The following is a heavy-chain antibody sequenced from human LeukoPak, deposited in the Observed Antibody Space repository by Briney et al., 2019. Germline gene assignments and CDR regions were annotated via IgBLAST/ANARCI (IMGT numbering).Heavy chain of an antibody. CDR3: AAVSVNSVSFPAFDP. J-gene: IGHJ5*02. Sequence: PGGSLRLSCAASGFTFSSYSMNWVRQAPGKGLEWVSSISSSSSYIYYADSVKGRFTISRDNAKNSLYLQMNSLRAEDTAVYYCAAVSVNSVSFPAFDPWGQGTLVTVSS. V-gene: IGHV3-21*01. D-gene: IGHD1-26*01. CDR1: GFTFSSYS. CDR2: ISSSSSYI.